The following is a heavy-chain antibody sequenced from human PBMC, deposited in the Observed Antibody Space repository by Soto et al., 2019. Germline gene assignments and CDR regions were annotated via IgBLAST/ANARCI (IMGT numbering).Heavy chain of an antibody. J-gene: IGHJ6*02. CDR3: AKEEGSSWHYYYYYYGMDV. CDR2: ISYDGSSK. CDR1: GFTFSSYG. D-gene: IGHD6-13*01. Sequence: QVQLVESGGGVVQPGRSLRLSCAASGFTFSSYGMHWVRQAPGKGLEWVAVISYDGSSKYYADSVKGRFTISRDNSKNTLYLQMNSLRAEDTAVYYCAKEEGSSWHYYYYYYGMDVWGQGTTVTVSS. V-gene: IGHV3-30*18.